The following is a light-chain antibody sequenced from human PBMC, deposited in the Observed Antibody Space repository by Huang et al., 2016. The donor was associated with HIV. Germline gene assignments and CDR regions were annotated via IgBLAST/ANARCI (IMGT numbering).Light chain of an antibody. CDR3: QQYYNWPPYT. V-gene: IGKV3D-15*01. CDR2: DTS. J-gene: IGKJ2*01. CDR1: QNVSSN. Sequence: EIVMTQSPATLSVSPGERAALSCPASQNVSSNLAWYQEKPGQAPSLLIYDTSTRATGIPAMFTGSGSGTEFTLTISSLQSEDFAVYYCQQYYNWPPYTFGQGTNLEIK.